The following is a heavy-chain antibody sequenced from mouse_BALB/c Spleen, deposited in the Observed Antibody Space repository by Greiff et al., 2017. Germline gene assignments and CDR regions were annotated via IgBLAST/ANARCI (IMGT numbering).Heavy chain of an antibody. V-gene: IGHV2-9*02. CDR3: ARAEDYDYEGFAY. CDR1: GFSLTSYG. CDR2: IWAGGST. Sequence: VQLVESGPGLVAPSQSLSITCTVSGFSLTSYGVHWVRQPPGKGLEWLGVIWAGGSTNYNSAIMSRLSIIKDNSKSQVFLKMNSLQTDDTAMYYCARAEDYDYEGFAYWGQGTLVTVSA. J-gene: IGHJ3*01. D-gene: IGHD2-4*01.